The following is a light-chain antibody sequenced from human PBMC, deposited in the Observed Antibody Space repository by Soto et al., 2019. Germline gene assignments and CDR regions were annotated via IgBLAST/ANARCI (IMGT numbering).Light chain of an antibody. J-gene: IGKJ1*01. Sequence: AIQLTQSPSSLSASVRDRVTITCRASQGISSALAWYQQRPGKAPRLLIYAAFSLESGVPSRFSGSGSGTDFTLTISSLQPEDFATYYCQQFSNYPRTFGQGTKVEIK. CDR2: AAF. CDR1: QGISSA. CDR3: QQFSNYPRT. V-gene: IGKV1D-13*01.